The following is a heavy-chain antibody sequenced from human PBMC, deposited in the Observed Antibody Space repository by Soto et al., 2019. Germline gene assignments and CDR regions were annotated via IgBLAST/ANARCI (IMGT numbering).Heavy chain of an antibody. J-gene: IGHJ5*02. D-gene: IGHD3-3*01. CDR2: IIPIFGTA. CDR3: ARDYDFWSGYHKTNWFDP. CDR1: GGTFSSYA. Sequence: QVQLVQSGAEVKKPGSSVKVSCKASGGTFSSYAISWVQQAPGQGLEWMGGIIPIFGTANYAQKFQGRVTITADKSTSTAYMELSSLRSEDTAVYYCARDYDFWSGYHKTNWFDPWGQGTLVTVSS. V-gene: IGHV1-69*06.